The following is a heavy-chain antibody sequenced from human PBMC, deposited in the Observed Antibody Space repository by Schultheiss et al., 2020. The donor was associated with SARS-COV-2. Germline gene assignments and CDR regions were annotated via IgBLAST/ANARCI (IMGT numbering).Heavy chain of an antibody. D-gene: IGHD3-22*01. J-gene: IGHJ6*02. Sequence: SETLSLTCAVYGGSFSGYYWSWIRQPPGKGLEWIGEIYHSGSTNYNPSLKSRVTISVDTSKNQFSLKLSSVTAADTAVYYCASDRGYYGMDVWGQGTTVTVSS. CDR2: IYHSGST. V-gene: IGHV4-34*01. CDR3: ASDRGYYGMDV. CDR1: GGSFSGYY.